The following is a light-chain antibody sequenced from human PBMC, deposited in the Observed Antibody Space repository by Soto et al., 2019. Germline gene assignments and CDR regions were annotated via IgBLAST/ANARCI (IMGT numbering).Light chain of an antibody. CDR2: KAS. Sequence: DIQMTQSPSTLSASVGDRVTITCRASQSISSWLAWYQQKPGKAPKLLIYKASSLESGVPSRISGSGSGTEFTLTISSLQPDDVTTYYCQQYNSYWTFGQRTKVEIK. J-gene: IGKJ1*01. CDR1: QSISSW. CDR3: QQYNSYWT. V-gene: IGKV1-5*03.